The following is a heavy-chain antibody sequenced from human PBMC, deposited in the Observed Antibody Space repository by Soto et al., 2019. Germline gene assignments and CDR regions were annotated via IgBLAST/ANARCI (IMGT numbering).Heavy chain of an antibody. CDR3: ASAPPTYYYDSSGPLAFDY. Sequence: SETLSLTCTVSGGSISSGGYYWSWIRQHPGKGLEWIGYIYYSGSTYYNPSLKSRVTISVDTSKNQFSLKLSSVTAADTAVYYCASAPPTYYYDSSGPLAFDYWGQGTLVTVSS. D-gene: IGHD3-22*01. J-gene: IGHJ4*02. V-gene: IGHV4-31*03. CDR1: GGSISSGGYY. CDR2: IYYSGST.